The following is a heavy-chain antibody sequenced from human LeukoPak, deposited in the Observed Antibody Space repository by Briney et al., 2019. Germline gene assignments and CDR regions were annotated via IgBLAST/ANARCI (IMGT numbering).Heavy chain of an antibody. CDR3: ASGHTTYFFQD. Sequence: ASVKVSCKTSGYSENFYGITWVRQVAGQGLEWMGWISAQHGQTEYAPNSQGRVTMTLDTSTDTAYMELSSLRSEDTAVYYCASGHTTYFFQDWGQGTLVSVSS. V-gene: IGHV1-18*01. CDR1: GYSENFYG. D-gene: IGHD3-9*01. CDR2: ISAQHGQT. J-gene: IGHJ4*02.